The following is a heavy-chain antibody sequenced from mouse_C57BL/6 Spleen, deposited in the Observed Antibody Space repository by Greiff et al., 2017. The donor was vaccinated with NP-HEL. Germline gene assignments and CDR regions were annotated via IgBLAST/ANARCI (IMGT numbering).Heavy chain of an antibody. D-gene: IGHD1-1*01. CDR2: INPSNGGT. Sequence: QVQLQQSGTELVKPGASVKLSCKASGYTFTSYWMHWVKQRPGQGLEWIGNINPSNGGTNYNEKFKSKATLTVDKSSSTACMQLSSLTSEDSAVYYCAGTTVVEDWYFDVWGTGTTVTVSS. V-gene: IGHV1-53*01. CDR3: AGTTVVEDWYFDV. CDR1: GYTFTSYW. J-gene: IGHJ1*03.